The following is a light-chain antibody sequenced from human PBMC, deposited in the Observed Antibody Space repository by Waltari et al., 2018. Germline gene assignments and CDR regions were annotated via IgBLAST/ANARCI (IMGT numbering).Light chain of an antibody. J-gene: IGKJ1*01. CDR1: QSISRY. CDR2: GAS. V-gene: IGKV3-20*01. CDR3: QHHFRLPAT. Sequence: EIVLTQSPVSLSLSPGERATLTRRSSQSISRYLAWYQQTPGQAPRLLIYGASNRATGVPPRCSGGGSGTDCSLTISGLEHEDSAVYYCQHHFRLPATFGQGTKVEIK.